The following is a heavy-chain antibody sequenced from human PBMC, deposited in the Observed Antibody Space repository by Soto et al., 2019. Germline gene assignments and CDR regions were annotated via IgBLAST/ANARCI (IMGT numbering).Heavy chain of an antibody. CDR2: VHHSGAT. D-gene: IGHD3-16*02. V-gene: IGHV4-4*02. J-gene: IGHJ4*02. CDR3: TRGFSYRSVY. CDR1: GGSINTDYW. Sequence: QVQLQESGPGLVKPSGTLSLTCGVSGGSINTDYWWSWVRQAPGKALEWIGEVHHSGATNYIQSRKIRGTMSVDKSANPVCLELTSVAPADTAVYFCTRGFSYRSVYWGQGTLVNVSS.